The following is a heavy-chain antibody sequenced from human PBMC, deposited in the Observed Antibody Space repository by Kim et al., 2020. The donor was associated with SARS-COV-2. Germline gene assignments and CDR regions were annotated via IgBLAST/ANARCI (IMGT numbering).Heavy chain of an antibody. Sequence: SQTLSLTCALSGDSVSRSTVAWNWIRQSPSRGLEWLGRIYYAFQWAHEYAVSVRSRISIAPDTSKNHYSLHPDSVTSADTSVYYCERGGATGLDYCGQGT. CDR3: ERGGATGLDY. CDR2: IYYAFQWAH. J-gene: IGHJ4*02. V-gene: IGHV6-1*01. CDR1: GDSVSRSTVA.